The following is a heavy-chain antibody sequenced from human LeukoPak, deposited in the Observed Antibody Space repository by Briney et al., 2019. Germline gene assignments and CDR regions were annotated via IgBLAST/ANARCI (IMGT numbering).Heavy chain of an antibody. CDR3: ATVIDNSGSLGF. V-gene: IGHV3-30-3*01. Sequence: PGGSLRLSCAASGFTFSSYAMHWVRQAPGKGLEWVAVISYDGSNKYYADSVKGRFTISRDNSKNTLYLQMNSLRAEDTAVCYCATVIDNSGSLGFWGQGTLVTVSS. J-gene: IGHJ4*02. CDR2: ISYDGSNK. D-gene: IGHD3-22*01. CDR1: GFTFSSYA.